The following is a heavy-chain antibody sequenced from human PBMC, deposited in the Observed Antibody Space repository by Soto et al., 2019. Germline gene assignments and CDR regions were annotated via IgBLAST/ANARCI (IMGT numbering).Heavy chain of an antibody. CDR3: ARDGWELLHNWFDP. J-gene: IGHJ5*02. CDR2: INPNSGGA. Sequence: ASVKVSCKASGYTFTSYYMHWVRQAPGQGLEWMGWINPNSGGANYAQKFQGRVTMTRDTSISTAYMELSRLRSDDTAVYYCARDGWELLHNWFDPWGQGTLVTVSS. CDR1: GYTFTSYY. D-gene: IGHD1-26*01. V-gene: IGHV1-2*02.